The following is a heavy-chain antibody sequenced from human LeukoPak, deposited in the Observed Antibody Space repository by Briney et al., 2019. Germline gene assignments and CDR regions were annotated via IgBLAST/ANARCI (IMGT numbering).Heavy chain of an antibody. J-gene: IGHJ6*03. CDR2: IYTSGST. D-gene: IGHD6-13*01. CDR3: ARGGYSSSWYGYYYYMDV. Sequence: SETLSLTCTVSGGSISSGSYYWSWIRQPAGKGLEWIGRIYTSGSTNYNPSLKSRVTISVDTSKNQFSLKLSSVTAADTAVYYCARGGYSSSWYGYYYYMDVWGKGTTVTISS. CDR1: GGSISSGSYY. V-gene: IGHV4-61*02.